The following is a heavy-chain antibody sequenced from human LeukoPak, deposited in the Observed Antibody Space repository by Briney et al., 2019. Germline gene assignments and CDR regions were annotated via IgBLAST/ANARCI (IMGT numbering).Heavy chain of an antibody. D-gene: IGHD3-16*01. Sequence: GGSLRLSCTASGFTFGDYAMSWVRQAPGEGLEWVGFIRSKAYGGTTEYAASVKGRFTISRDDSKSIAYLQMNSLKTEDTAVYYCTRVGDYVWGSIDYWGQGTLVTVSS. CDR3: TRVGDYVWGSIDY. J-gene: IGHJ4*02. CDR2: IRSKAYGGTT. CDR1: GFTFGDYA. V-gene: IGHV3-49*04.